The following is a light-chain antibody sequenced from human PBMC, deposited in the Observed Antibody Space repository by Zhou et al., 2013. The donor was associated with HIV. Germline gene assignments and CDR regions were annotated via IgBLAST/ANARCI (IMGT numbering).Light chain of an antibody. V-gene: IGKV1-5*03. Sequence: DIQMTQSPSTLSASVGDRVTITCRASQSISGYLAWYQQKPGRAPNLLIYKASSLQSGVPSRFSGSGSGTEFTLTISSLQLEDFATYYCLQHNSLPQTFGQGTKVEIK. CDR3: LQHNSLPQT. CDR2: KAS. J-gene: IGKJ1*01. CDR1: QSISGY.